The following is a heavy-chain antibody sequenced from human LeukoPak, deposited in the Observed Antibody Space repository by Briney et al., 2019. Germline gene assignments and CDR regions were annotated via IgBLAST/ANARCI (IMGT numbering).Heavy chain of an antibody. D-gene: IGHD3-16*01. V-gene: IGHV4-59*01. CDR3: ARDQAMWGDDVIYYYMDV. Sequence: SETLSLTCTVSGGSLSSYYWGWVRHPPGEGLECIGYIYFSGSTNYNTSLKSRVTISVDTSKNQFSLKLSSVTAADTAVYYCARDQAMWGDDVIYYYMDVWGKGTTVTVSS. CDR1: GGSLSSYY. J-gene: IGHJ6*03. CDR2: IYFSGST.